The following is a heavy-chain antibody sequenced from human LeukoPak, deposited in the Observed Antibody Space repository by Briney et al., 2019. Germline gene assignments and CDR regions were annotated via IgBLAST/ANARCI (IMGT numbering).Heavy chain of an antibody. Sequence: ASVKVSCKVSGYTLTELSMHWVRQAPGKGLEWMGGFDPEDGGTIYAQKFQGRVTMTEDTSTDTAYMELSSLRSEDTAVYYCATAVWFGELLGYWGQGTLVTVSS. V-gene: IGHV1-24*01. CDR2: FDPEDGGT. D-gene: IGHD3-10*01. CDR3: ATAVWFGELLGY. J-gene: IGHJ4*02. CDR1: GYTLTELS.